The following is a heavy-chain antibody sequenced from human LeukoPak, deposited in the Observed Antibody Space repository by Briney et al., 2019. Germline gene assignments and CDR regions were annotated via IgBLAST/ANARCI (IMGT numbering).Heavy chain of an antibody. CDR2: FYYSGSP. Sequence: SETLSLTCTVSGGSISSTSYYWGWIRQPPGKGLEWIGSFYYSGSPKYNLSLKSRVTLSLDTSKNQFSLRLTSVTAADTAVYYCARLDTAMAPDYWGQGTLVTVSS. J-gene: IGHJ4*02. D-gene: IGHD5-18*01. CDR3: ARLDTAMAPDY. CDR1: GGSISSTSYY. V-gene: IGHV4-39*07.